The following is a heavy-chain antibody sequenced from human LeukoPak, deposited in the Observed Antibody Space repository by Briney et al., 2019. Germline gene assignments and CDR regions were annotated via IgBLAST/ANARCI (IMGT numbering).Heavy chain of an antibody. CDR1: GGTFSGYY. J-gene: IGHJ3*02. CDR3: ARDSSWYWNDAFDI. Sequence: PSETLSLTCAVYGGTFSGYYWSWIRQPPGKRLEWIGEINHSGSTNYNPSLKSRVTISVDTSKNQFSLKLSSVTAADTAVYYCARDSSWYWNDAFDIWGQGTMVTVSS. D-gene: IGHD6-13*01. V-gene: IGHV4-34*01. CDR2: INHSGST.